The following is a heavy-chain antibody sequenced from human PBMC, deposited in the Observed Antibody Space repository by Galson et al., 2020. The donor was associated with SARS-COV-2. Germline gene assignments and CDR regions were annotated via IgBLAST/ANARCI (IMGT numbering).Heavy chain of an antibody. CDR1: GSNLTELS. D-gene: IGHD3-22*01. CDR3: ATALAHTPGLDYESSGYGQNPIDI. CDR2: FDPEDGET. J-gene: IGHJ3*02. V-gene: IGHV1-24*01. Sequence: ASVKVSCKVSGSNLTELSMHWVRQAPGKGLEWMGGFDPEDGETLYAQKFQGRVTMTEDTSTDTAYMELSSLRCEDTAVYCCATALAHTPGLDYESSGYGQNPIDIWGQGTMVTVSS.